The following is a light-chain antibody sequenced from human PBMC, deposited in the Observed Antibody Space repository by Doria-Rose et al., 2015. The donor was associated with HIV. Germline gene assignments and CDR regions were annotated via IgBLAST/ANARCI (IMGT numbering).Light chain of an antibody. CDR3: HQYGTSWT. CDR1: QRFSSTY. V-gene: IGKV3-20*01. Sequence: TQSTGTLSLSPGDRATLSCRASQRFSSTYLDWYQQKTGQAPSLLIYDGSTSATGIPDRCSASGSGTDFTLTINRLEPEDFALYYCHQYGTSWTFGQGTKVEI. J-gene: IGKJ1*01. CDR2: DGS.